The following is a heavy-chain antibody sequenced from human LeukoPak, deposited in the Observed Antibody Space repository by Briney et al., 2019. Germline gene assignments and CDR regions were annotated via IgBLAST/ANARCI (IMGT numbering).Heavy chain of an antibody. CDR1: GYTFTGYY. V-gene: IGHV1-2*04. CDR3: ARASLKDAFDI. D-gene: IGHD1-26*01. J-gene: IGHJ3*02. CDR2: INPNSGGT. Sequence: ASVKVSCKASGYTFTGYYMHWVRQAPGQGLEWMGWINPNSGGTNYAQKFQGWVAMTRDTSISTAYMELSRLRSDDTAVYYCARASLKDAFDIWGQGTMVTVSS.